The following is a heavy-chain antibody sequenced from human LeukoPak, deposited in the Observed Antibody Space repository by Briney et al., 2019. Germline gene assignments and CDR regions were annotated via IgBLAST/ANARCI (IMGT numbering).Heavy chain of an antibody. D-gene: IGHD3-10*01. CDR3: SRRDFYGSGSNYDY. Sequence: SETLSLTCTVSGGSIGGYYWSWIRQAPWKGLEWIGYIYYSGSTNYNPSLKSRVTISLATSKRQFSLRVTSVTAADTAVYYCSRRDFYGSGSNYDYWGQGTLVTVSS. V-gene: IGHV4-59*08. J-gene: IGHJ4*02. CDR1: GGSIGGYY. CDR2: IYYSGST.